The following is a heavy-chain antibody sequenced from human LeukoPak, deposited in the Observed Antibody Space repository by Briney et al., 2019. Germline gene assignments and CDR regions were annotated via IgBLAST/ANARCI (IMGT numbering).Heavy chain of an antibody. J-gene: IGHJ5*02. CDR2: IYYSGST. D-gene: IGHD3-10*01. Sequence: SETLSLTCTVSGGSISNYYWTWIRQPPGKGLEWIGYIYYSGSTNYNPSLKSRVTISVDTSKNQFSLKLSSVTAADTAVYYCAKLGSGTNNWFDPWGQGTLVTASS. CDR1: GGSISNYY. CDR3: AKLGSGTNNWFDP. V-gene: IGHV4-59*08.